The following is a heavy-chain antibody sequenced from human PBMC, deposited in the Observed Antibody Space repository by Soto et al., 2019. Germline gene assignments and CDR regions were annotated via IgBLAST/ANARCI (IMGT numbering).Heavy chain of an antibody. V-gene: IGHV4-34*01. J-gene: IGHJ4*02. CDR3: VRGITVKVANQRDAPDKYSFDA. CDR2: IKHAGNT. Sequence: PSETLSLTCAVYGGSVSSNPWTWLRRHPAMGLGRIGGIKHAGNTNQNPSLRSLISISVATAKNQSPLKLRSVPAADTAVYYCVRGITVKVANQRDAPDKYSFDAWGQGTQVNVSS. D-gene: IGHD1-20*01. CDR1: GGSVSSNP.